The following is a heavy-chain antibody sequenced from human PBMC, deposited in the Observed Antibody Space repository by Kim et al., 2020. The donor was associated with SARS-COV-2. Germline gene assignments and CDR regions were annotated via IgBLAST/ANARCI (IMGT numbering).Heavy chain of an antibody. V-gene: IGHV4-39*01. CDR2: SYYTGST. D-gene: IGHD6-25*01. CDR1: GGSINSSLHY. J-gene: IGHJ4*02. Sequence: SETLSLTCAVSGGSINSSLHYWGWIRQPPGKGLEWIGTSYYTGSTYYNPSLKSRITISVDTSKNQFSLKLSSVTAADTAVYFCARRGIAATPFDYWGQGTLVTVSS. CDR3: ARRGIAATPFDY.